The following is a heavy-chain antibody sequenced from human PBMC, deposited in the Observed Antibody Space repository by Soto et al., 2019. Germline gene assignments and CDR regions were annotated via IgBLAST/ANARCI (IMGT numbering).Heavy chain of an antibody. D-gene: IGHD6-19*01. J-gene: IGHJ4*02. Sequence: GGSLRLSCAASGFTFSSYWMSWVRQAPGKGLEWVANIKQDGSEKYYVDSVKGRFTISRDNAKNSLYLQMNSLRAEDTAVYYCAIQERSSGWYYFDYWGQGTLVTVSS. V-gene: IGHV3-7*01. CDR3: AIQERSSGWYYFDY. CDR2: IKQDGSEK. CDR1: GFTFSSYW.